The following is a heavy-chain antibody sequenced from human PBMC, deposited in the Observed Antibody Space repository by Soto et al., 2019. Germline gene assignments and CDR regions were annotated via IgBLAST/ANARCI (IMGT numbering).Heavy chain of an antibody. CDR2: FNPGAGGR. J-gene: IGHJ6*02. V-gene: IGHV1-46*01. D-gene: IGHD2-15*01. Sequence: ASVKVSCKASGYTFTSYYIHWVRQAPGQGLEWMGIFNPGAGGRSYAQKFQGRVTMTRDTSTSTVYMELSRLRSEDTAVYYCARGYCSGGSCYRLYYYDMDVWGQGTTVIVSS. CDR1: GYTFTSYY. CDR3: ARGYCSGGSCYRLYYYDMDV.